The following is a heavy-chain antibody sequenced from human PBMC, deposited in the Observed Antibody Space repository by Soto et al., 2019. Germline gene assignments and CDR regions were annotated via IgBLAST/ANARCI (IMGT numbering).Heavy chain of an antibody. Sequence: GGSLRLSCAASGFTFSSYWMSWVRQAPGKGLEWVANIKQDGSEKYYVDSVKGRFTISRDNAKNSLYLQMNSLRAEDTAVYYCARATYYDFWSGYSRGYNWFDPWGQGTLVTVSS. CDR3: ARATYYDFWSGYSRGYNWFDP. D-gene: IGHD3-3*01. J-gene: IGHJ5*02. CDR1: GFTFSSYW. V-gene: IGHV3-7*01. CDR2: IKQDGSEK.